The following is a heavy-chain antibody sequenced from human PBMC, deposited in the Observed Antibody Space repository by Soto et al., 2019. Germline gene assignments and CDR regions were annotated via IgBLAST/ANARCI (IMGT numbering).Heavy chain of an antibody. D-gene: IGHD3-22*01. CDR2: ISYDGSNK. J-gene: IGHJ4*02. CDR1: GFTFSSHG. CDR3: AKLYDSSGYPFDY. Sequence: GGSLRLSCAASGFTFSSHGMHWVRQAPGKGLEWVAVISYDGSNKYYADSVKGRFTISRDNSKNTLYLQMNSLRAEDTAVHYCAKLYDSSGYPFDYWGQGIQVTVSS. V-gene: IGHV3-30*18.